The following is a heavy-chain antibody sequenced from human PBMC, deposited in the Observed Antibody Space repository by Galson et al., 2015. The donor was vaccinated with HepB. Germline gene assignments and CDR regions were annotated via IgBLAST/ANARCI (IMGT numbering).Heavy chain of an antibody. CDR2: IYYSGST. V-gene: IGHV4-59*12. D-gene: IGHD5-18*01. J-gene: IGHJ4*02. CDR1: GCSISNYY. CDR3: ARVERSYGYDY. Sequence: SETLSLICTVSGCSISNYYWSWIRQPPGKGLEWLRYIYYSGSTNYNPSLKSRLTISLDTSKNQFSLKLSSVTAADTAVYYCARVERSYGYDYWGQRTLVTVSS.